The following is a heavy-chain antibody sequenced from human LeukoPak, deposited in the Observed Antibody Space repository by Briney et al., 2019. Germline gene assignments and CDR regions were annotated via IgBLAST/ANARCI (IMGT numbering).Heavy chain of an antibody. CDR3: ARAPGYCSSTSCPFDY. CDR2: IIPIFGIA. V-gene: IGHV1-69*04. CDR1: GGTFSSYA. Sequence: SVKVSCKASGGTFSSYAISWVRQAPGQGLEWMGRIIPIFGIANYAQKFQGRVTITADKSTSTAYMELSSLRSEDTAVYYCARAPGYCSSTSCPFDYWGQGTLVTVSS. D-gene: IGHD2-2*01. J-gene: IGHJ4*02.